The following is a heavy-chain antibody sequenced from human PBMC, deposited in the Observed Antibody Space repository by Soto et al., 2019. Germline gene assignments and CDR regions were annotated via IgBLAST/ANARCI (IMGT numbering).Heavy chain of an antibody. Sequence: QVQLVESGGGVVQPGRSLRLSCAASGFTFSSYGMHWVRQAPGKGLEWVAVISYDGSNKYYADSVKGRFTISRDNSKNTLYLQMNSLRAEDTAVYYCAKDPTDGAAAGPWGQGTLVTVSS. CDR2: ISYDGSNK. D-gene: IGHD6-13*01. V-gene: IGHV3-30*18. CDR3: AKDPTDGAAAGP. J-gene: IGHJ4*02. CDR1: GFTFSSYG.